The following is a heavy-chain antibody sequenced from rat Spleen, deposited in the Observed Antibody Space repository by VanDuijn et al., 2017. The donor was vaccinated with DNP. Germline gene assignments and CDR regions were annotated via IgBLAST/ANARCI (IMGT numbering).Heavy chain of an antibody. CDR2: IGSPAYAP. D-gene: IGHD4-3*01. CDR3: VRWNSGHFDY. V-gene: IGHV5-22*01. J-gene: IGHJ2*01. Sequence: EVQLVESGGGLVQPGRSLKLSCAASGFTFSDYYMAWVRQAPAKGLEWVAYIGSPAYAPYYTDSVKGRFAISRDNAKSTLYLQMNSIRSEDMATYYCVRWNSGHFDYWGQGVMVTVSS. CDR1: GFTFSDYY.